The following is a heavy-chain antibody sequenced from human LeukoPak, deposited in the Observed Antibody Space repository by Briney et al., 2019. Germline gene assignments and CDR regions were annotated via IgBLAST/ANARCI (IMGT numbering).Heavy chain of an antibody. CDR2: TYYRSKWYN. CDR1: GDSVSSNSAA. J-gene: IGHJ1*01. CDR3: ATYSSLNRREFQY. V-gene: IGHV6-1*01. D-gene: IGHD3-22*01. Sequence: SQTLSLTCAISGDSVSSNSAAWHWIRQSPSRGLEWLGRTYYRSKWYNDYAVSVKSRITINPDTSKNQFSLQLNSVTPEDTAVYYCATYSSLNRREFQYWGQGTLLTVSS.